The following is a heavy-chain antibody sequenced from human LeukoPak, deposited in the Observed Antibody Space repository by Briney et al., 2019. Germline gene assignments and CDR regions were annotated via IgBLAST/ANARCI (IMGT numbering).Heavy chain of an antibody. CDR1: GFTFSSYA. D-gene: IGHD6-13*01. Sequence: PGGSLRLSCAASGFTFSSYAMSWVRQAPGKGLEWVSRISGSGGSTYYADSVKGRFTISRDNSKNTLYLQMNSLRAEDTAVYYCAKEPQYSSSWSMDVWGKGTTVTVSS. CDR3: AKEPQYSSSWSMDV. CDR2: ISGSGGST. J-gene: IGHJ6*04. V-gene: IGHV3-23*01.